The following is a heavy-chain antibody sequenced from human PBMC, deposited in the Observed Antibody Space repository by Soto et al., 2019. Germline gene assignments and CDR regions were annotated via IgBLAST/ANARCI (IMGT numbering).Heavy chain of an antibody. CDR3: ARGMNYYGSGSHYDV. CDR2: ISAYNGNT. CDR1: GYTFTSYG. V-gene: IGHV1-18*04. J-gene: IGHJ6*02. Sequence: ASVKVSCKASGYTFTSYGISWVRQAPGQGLEWMGWISAYNGNTNYAQKLQGRVTMTTDTSTSTAYMELRSPRSDDTAVYYCARGMNYYGSGSHYDVWGQGTTVTVSS. D-gene: IGHD3-10*01.